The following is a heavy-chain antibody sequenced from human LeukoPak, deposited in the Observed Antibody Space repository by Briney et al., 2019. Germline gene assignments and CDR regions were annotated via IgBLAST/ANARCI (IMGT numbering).Heavy chain of an antibody. V-gene: IGHV3-7*01. Sequence: PGGSLRLSCAASGFTVSSNYMSWVRQAPGKGLEWVANIKQDGSEKYYVDSVKGRFTISRDNAKNSLYLQMNSLRAEDTAVYYCATIYGDYWGQGTLVTVSS. CDR3: ATIYGDY. J-gene: IGHJ4*02. CDR2: IKQDGSEK. CDR1: GFTVSSNY. D-gene: IGHD2-21*01.